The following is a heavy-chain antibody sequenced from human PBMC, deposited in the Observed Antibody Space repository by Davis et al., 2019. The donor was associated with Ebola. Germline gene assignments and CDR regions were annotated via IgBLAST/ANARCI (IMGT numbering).Heavy chain of an antibody. D-gene: IGHD3-22*01. CDR1: GFTFSNYA. CDR2: ISGSGDST. V-gene: IGHV3-23*01. J-gene: IGHJ4*02. CDR3: AKDRRRDTMIAVVITWIDY. Sequence: GSLRLSCAASGFTFSNYAMNWVRQAPGKGLEWVSTISGSGDSTYYADSEKGRFTISRDDSKNTLYLQMTSLRAEDTAVYYCAKDRRRDTMIAVVITWIDYWGQGTLVTVSS.